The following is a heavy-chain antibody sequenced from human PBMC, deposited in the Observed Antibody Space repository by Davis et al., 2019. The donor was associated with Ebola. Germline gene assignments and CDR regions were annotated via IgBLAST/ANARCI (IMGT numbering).Heavy chain of an antibody. Sequence: PSETLSLTCAVSGGSIDNGDYSWSWIRQPPGKGLEWIGYVYHSGTTYYNPSLKSRVTISVDRSKNQFSLKVNSVTAADTAVYYCAGDVTVKREGMDVWGQGTTVTVSS. J-gene: IGHJ6*02. CDR3: AGDVTVKREGMDV. V-gene: IGHV4-30-2*01. CDR1: GGSIDNGDYS. D-gene: IGHD4-17*01. CDR2: VYHSGTT.